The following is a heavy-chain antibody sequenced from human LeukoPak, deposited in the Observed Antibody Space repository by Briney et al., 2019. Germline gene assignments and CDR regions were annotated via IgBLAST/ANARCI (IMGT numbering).Heavy chain of an antibody. CDR3: TKEGRSLQTY. CDR1: GFMFSSNW. CDR2: IKEDGTET. Sequence: GGSLRLSCAASGFMFSSNWMSWVRLAPGKGLEWVANIKEDGTETYYVDSVKGRFTISGDNAKNSLYLQMNSLRVEDTAVYYCTKEGRSLQTYWGQGTLVTVSS. V-gene: IGHV3-7*03. D-gene: IGHD5-24*01. J-gene: IGHJ4*02.